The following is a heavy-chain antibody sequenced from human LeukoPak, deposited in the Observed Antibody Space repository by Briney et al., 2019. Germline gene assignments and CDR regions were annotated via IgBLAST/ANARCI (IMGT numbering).Heavy chain of an antibody. J-gene: IGHJ5*02. D-gene: IGHD5-12*01. Sequence: TSEILSLTCTVSGGSISSYYWSWIRQPPGKGLEWIGYIYYSGSTNYNPSLKSRVTISVDTSKNQFSLKLSSVTAADTAVYYCARGASGYSGYDYSNPWGQGTLVTVSS. CDR2: IYYSGST. CDR1: GGSISSYY. V-gene: IGHV4-59*01. CDR3: ARGASGYSGYDYSNP.